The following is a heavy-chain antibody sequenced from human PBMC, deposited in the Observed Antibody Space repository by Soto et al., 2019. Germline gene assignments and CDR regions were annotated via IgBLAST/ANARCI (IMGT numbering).Heavy chain of an antibody. D-gene: IGHD2-21*01. CDR3: TRDITYFYAIPGYSKV. CDR2: ISDTGTYT. V-gene: IGHV3-11*06. CDR1: GFVFSDYY. J-gene: IGHJ4*02. Sequence: QVQLVESGGGLVRPGGSLRLSCRASGFVFSDYYMRWIRQAAGKGLEWLAFISDTGTYTNYADFVKGRSTISRDNDRNSVDLQMDGLRGEDTAVYYCTRDITYFYAIPGYSKVWGQGIQVTVSS.